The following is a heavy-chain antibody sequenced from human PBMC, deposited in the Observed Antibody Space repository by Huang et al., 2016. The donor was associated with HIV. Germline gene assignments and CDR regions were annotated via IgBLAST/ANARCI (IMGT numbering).Heavy chain of an antibody. V-gene: IGHV4-34*01. Sequence: QVQLQQWGAGLLKPSETLSLTCAVYGGSFTGEYWSWIRQSPGKGLEWIGEINHRVSTNYNPSLKNRVTSSVDTSKNQFSLKMRSVTAADTAVYYCVCPGRLHHKGGRGSYYYYGVDVWGQGTTVSVSS. J-gene: IGHJ6*02. CDR1: GGSFTGEY. D-gene: IGHD3-10*01. CDR2: INHRVST. CDR3: VCPGRLHHKGGRGSYYYYGVDV.